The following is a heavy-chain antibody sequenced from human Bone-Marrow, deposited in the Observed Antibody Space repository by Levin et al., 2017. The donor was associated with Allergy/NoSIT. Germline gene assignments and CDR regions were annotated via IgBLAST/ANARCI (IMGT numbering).Heavy chain of an antibody. Sequence: LSLTCAASGFTFSSYAMTWLRQAPGKGLEWVSAISGSGGSTYYADSVKGRFTISRDNSKNTLYLQMNSLRAEDTAVYYCAGRHWGDAFDSWGQGTMVTVSS. D-gene: IGHD7-27*01. J-gene: IGHJ3*02. CDR2: ISGSGGST. CDR3: AGRHWGDAFDS. V-gene: IGHV3-23*01. CDR1: GFTFSSYA.